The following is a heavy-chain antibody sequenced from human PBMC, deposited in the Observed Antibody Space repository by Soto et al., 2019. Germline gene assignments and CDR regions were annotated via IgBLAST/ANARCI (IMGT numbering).Heavy chain of an antibody. CDR3: ARGSTSGTMGYFDY. Sequence: ASVKVSCKASGGTFSSYAISWVRQAPGRGLEWMGGIIPIFGTANYAQKFQGRVTITADESTSTAYMELSSLRSEDTAVYYCARGSTSGTMGYFDYWGQGTLVTVSS. J-gene: IGHJ4*02. D-gene: IGHD1-1*01. CDR1: GGTFSSYA. CDR2: IIPIFGTA. V-gene: IGHV1-69*13.